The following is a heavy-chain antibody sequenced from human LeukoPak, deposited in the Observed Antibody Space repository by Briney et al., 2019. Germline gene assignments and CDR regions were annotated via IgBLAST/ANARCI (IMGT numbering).Heavy chain of an antibody. Sequence: GGSLRLSCTTSEFTFSNYWMHWVRQVPGKGLVWVSRIDTDGTTTDYADSVKGRFTISRDNAKNTLYLQMNSLRADDTAVYYCARDGTDYYDSSAPIVRGAFDIWGQGTMVTVSS. D-gene: IGHD3-22*01. CDR2: IDTDGTTT. CDR1: EFTFSNYW. J-gene: IGHJ3*02. CDR3: ARDGTDYYDSSAPIVRGAFDI. V-gene: IGHV3-74*01.